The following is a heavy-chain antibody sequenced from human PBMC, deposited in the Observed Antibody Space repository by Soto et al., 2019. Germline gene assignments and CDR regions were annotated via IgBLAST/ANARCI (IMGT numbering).Heavy chain of an antibody. V-gene: IGHV3-23*01. CDR1: GFPFSNYA. J-gene: IGHJ4*02. Sequence: EVQLLESGGGLIQPGGSLRLSCEASGFPFSNYAMSWVRQAPGKGLDWVSVGGSSGSTYYADSVKGRFTISRDTSKNTLYLQMNSLRAEDTALYYCAMTHCNSGRCFFDYWGQGTLVTVSS. CDR2: GGSSGST. D-gene: IGHD2-15*01. CDR3: AMTHCNSGRCFFDY.